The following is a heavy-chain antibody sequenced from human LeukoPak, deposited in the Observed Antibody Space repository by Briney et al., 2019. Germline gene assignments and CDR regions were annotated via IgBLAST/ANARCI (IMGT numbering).Heavy chain of an antibody. J-gene: IGHJ4*02. CDR3: ASLVSMVRGVIEDY. V-gene: IGHV6-1*01. CDR2: TYYRSKWYN. CDR1: GDSVSSNSAA. D-gene: IGHD3-10*01. Sequence: SQTLSLTCAISGDSVSSNSAAWNWIRQSPSRGLEWLGRTYYRSKWYNDYAVSVKSRITINPDTSKNQFSLQLNSVTPEDTAVYYCASLVSMVRGVIEDYWGQGTLVTVSS.